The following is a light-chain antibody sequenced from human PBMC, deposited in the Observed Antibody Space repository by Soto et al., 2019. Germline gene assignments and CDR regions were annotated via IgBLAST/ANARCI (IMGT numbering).Light chain of an antibody. V-gene: IGKV3-15*01. J-gene: IGKJ1*01. CDR2: GAS. CDR1: QSVSSN. Sequence: EIVMTQSPATLSVSPGERATLSCRASQSVSSNLAWYRQKPGQAPGLLIYGASTRATGIPARFSGSGSGTEFTLTISSLQSEDFAVYYCQQYNIWPWTFGQGTKVDIK. CDR3: QQYNIWPWT.